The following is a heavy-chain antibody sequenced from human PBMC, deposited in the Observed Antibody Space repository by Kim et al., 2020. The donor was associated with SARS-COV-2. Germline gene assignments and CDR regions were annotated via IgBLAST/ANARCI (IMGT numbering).Heavy chain of an antibody. D-gene: IGHD3-3*01. CDR2: IYYSWST. CDR3: ARGVTIFGVVVNAFVI. V-gene: IGHV4-31*03. Sequence: TLSLTCTVSGGSISSGGYYWSWIRQHPGNGLEWIGYIYYSWSTYYNPSLKSRVTISVDTSKNQFSLKLSSVTAADTAVYYCARGVTIFGVVVNAFVIWGQGTMVTVSS. CDR1: GGSISSGGYY. J-gene: IGHJ3*02.